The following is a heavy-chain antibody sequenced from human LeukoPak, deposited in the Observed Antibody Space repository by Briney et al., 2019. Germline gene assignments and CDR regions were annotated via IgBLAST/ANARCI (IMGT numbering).Heavy chain of an antibody. CDR2: IYYSGST. V-gene: IGHV4-39*07. Sequence: SETLSLTCTVSGGSISSSSYYWGWIRQPPGKGLEWIGSIYYSGSTYYNPSLKSRVTISVDTSKNQFSLKLSSVTAADTAVYYCARGPDYYDSSGYHYYMDVWGKGTTVTASS. J-gene: IGHJ6*03. CDR1: GGSISSSSYY. D-gene: IGHD3-22*01. CDR3: ARGPDYYDSSGYHYYMDV.